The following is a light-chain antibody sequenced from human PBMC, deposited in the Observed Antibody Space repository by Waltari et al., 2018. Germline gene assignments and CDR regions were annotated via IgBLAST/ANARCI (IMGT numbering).Light chain of an antibody. V-gene: IGKV1-39*01. CDR1: QSIDKF. CDR3: QPTYTSLAWT. Sequence: DIQMTQSPSSLSASVGDRVTITCRPSQSIDKFLNLYQKKPGKTPDLLIYAASTLQTGVPSRFSGSGSGTDFTLTITSLHPEDFATYYCQPTYTSLAWTFGQGTKVEIK. J-gene: IGKJ1*01. CDR2: AAS.